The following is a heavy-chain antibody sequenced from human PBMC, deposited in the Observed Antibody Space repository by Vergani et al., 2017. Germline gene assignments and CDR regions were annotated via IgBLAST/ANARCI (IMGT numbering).Heavy chain of an antibody. CDR3: AKDTYDGREYFDY. D-gene: IGHD3-16*01. V-gene: IGHV3-23*04. Sequence: EIQLVESGGDLVQPGGSLRLSCAASGFTFSTYAMSWVRQAPGKGLERVAGITRSGDRTYYADSVKGRFTISRDNSKNTLYLQMNSLRGEDTAVYYCAKDTYDGREYFDYWGQGTLVTVSS. CDR2: ITRSGDRT. CDR1: GFTFSTYA. J-gene: IGHJ4*02.